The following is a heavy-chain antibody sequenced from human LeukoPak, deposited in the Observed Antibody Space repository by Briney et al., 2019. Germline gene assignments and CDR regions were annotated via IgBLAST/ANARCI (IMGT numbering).Heavy chain of an antibody. Sequence: ASVKVSCAASGGTFSSYAISWVRQAPGQGLEWMGGIIHIFGTANYAQKFQGRVTITADESTSTAYMELSSLRSEDTAVYYCARNTRDILAGYYYYYYGMDVWGKGTTVTVSS. CDR1: GGTFSSYA. V-gene: IGHV1-69*13. CDR3: ARNTRDILAGYYYYYYGMDV. J-gene: IGHJ6*04. CDR2: IIHIFGTA. D-gene: IGHD3-9*01.